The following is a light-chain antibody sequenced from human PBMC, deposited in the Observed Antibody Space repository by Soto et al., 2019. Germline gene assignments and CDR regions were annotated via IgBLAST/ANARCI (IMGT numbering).Light chain of an antibody. CDR1: SSNIGAGYD. Sequence: QSVLTQPPSVSGAPGQRVTISCTGSSSNIGAGYDVHWYQQLPGTAPKLLIYRNSNRPSGVPGRFSGSKSGTSASLAIAGLQAEDEADYYCQSYDSSLSVSGVFGGGTKLTVL. CDR3: QSYDSSLSVSGV. J-gene: IGLJ2*01. CDR2: RNS. V-gene: IGLV1-40*01.